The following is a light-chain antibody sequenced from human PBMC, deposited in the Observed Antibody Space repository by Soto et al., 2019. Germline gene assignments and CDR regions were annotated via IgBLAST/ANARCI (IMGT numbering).Light chain of an antibody. V-gene: IGLV1-44*01. Sequence: QSALTQPPSASGTPGQRVTISCSGSSSNIGSNTVNWYQQLPGTAPKLLIYSNNQRPSGVPDRFSGSQSGTSASLAISGLQTEDEADYYCAAWDDSLNGRYVFGTGTKLTVL. CDR1: SSNIGSNT. J-gene: IGLJ1*01. CDR2: SNN. CDR3: AAWDDSLNGRYV.